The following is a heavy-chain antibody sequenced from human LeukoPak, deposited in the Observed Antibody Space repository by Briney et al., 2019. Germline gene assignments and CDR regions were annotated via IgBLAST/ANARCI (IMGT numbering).Heavy chain of an antibody. CDR2: IKQDGSEK. V-gene: IGHV3-7*01. J-gene: IGHJ5*02. D-gene: IGHD2-15*01. CDR3: ARECHCSGGSCYDNWFDP. CDR1: GFTFSSYW. Sequence: GGSLRLSCAASGFTFSSYWMSWVRQAPGKGLKWVANIKQDGSEKYYVDSVKGRFTISRDNAKNSLYLQMNSLRAEDTAVYYCARECHCSGGSCYDNWFDPWGQGTLVTVSS.